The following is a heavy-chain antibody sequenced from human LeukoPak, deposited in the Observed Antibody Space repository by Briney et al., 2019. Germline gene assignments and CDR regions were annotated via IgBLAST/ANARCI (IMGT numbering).Heavy chain of an antibody. CDR3: ARGTVSSGWDDYFDY. V-gene: IGHV4-34*01. D-gene: IGHD6-19*01. J-gene: IGHJ4*02. CDR2: INHSGST. CDR1: GGSFSGYY. Sequence: PSETLSLTCAVYGGSFSGYYLSWIRQPPGKGLEWIGEINHSGSTNYNPSLKSRVTISVDTSKNQFSLKLSSVTAADTAVYYCARGTVSSGWDDYFDYWGQGTLVTVSS.